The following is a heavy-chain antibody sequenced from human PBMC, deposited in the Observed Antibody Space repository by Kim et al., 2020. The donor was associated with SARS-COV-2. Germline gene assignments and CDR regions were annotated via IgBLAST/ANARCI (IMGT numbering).Heavy chain of an antibody. Sequence: ASVKVSCKASGYSFTDYYIHWVRQAPGQGLEWMGWINPNSGGSNIAQRLQGRVTMTRDTPISIAYMDLRRLTSDDTAGYYCARGPYSSGSGSYLLDPWGQ. CDR1: GYSFTDYY. CDR2: INPNSGGS. V-gene: IGHV1-2*02. D-gene: IGHD3-10*01. J-gene: IGHJ5*02. CDR3: ARGPYSSGSGSYLLDP.